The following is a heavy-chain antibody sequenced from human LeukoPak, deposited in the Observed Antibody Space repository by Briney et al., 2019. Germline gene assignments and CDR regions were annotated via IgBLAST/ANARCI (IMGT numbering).Heavy chain of an antibody. CDR1: GGSISSSNYY. J-gene: IGHJ4*02. D-gene: IGHD4-17*01. Sequence: PSETLSLTCTVSGGSISSSNYYWGWIRQPPGKGLEWIGTIHYSGNTYYNPSLKSRVAISVGTSKNQFSLRLSSVTAADTAVYYCARDFGDYRVDYWGQGTLVTVSS. CDR3: ARDFGDYRVDY. CDR2: IHYSGNT. V-gene: IGHV4-39*01.